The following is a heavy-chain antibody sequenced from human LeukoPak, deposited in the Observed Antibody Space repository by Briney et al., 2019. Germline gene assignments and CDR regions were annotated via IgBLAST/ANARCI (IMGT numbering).Heavy chain of an antibody. Sequence: GGSLRLSCAASGFTFSGYAMSWVRQAPGKGLEWVSAISGSGGSTYYADSVKGRFTISRDNSKNTLYLQMNSLRAEDTAVYYCAKDLVTIFGVVSLSPDYWGQGTLVTVSS. V-gene: IGHV3-23*01. D-gene: IGHD3-3*01. J-gene: IGHJ4*02. CDR3: AKDLVTIFGVVSLSPDY. CDR1: GFTFSGYA. CDR2: ISGSGGST.